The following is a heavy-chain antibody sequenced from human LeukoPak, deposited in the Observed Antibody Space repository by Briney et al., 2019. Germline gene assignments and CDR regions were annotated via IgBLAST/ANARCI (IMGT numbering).Heavy chain of an antibody. CDR3: ARERGYTYNFDY. Sequence: PGGSLRLSCAASGFTFSSYNINWVRQAPGKGLEWVSSISSSSSYIYYADSVKGRFTISRDNAKNSLYQQMNSLRAEDTAVYYCARERGYTYNFDYWGQGTLVTVSS. J-gene: IGHJ4*02. CDR2: ISSSSSYI. V-gene: IGHV3-21*01. D-gene: IGHD5-18*01. CDR1: GFTFSSYN.